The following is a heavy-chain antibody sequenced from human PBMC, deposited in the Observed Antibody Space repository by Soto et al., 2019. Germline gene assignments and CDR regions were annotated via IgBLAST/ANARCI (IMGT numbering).Heavy chain of an antibody. CDR1: GFTVSSNY. D-gene: IGHD6-6*01. V-gene: IGHV3-53*04. Sequence: EVQLVESGGGLVQPGGSLRLSCAASGFTVSSNYMSWVRQAPGKGLEWVSVIYSGGSTYYADSVKGRFTISRHNSKNTLYLQMNSLRAEDTAVYYCARETPEPIGSSYYYYYYYMDVWGKWTTVTVSS. CDR2: IYSGGST. CDR3: ARETPEPIGSSYYYYYYYMDV. J-gene: IGHJ6*03.